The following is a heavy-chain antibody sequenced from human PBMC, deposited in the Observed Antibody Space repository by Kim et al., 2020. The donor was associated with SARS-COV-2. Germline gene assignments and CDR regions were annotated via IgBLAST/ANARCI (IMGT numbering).Heavy chain of an antibody. D-gene: IGHD3-10*01. V-gene: IGHV4-39*01. J-gene: IGHJ4*02. Sequence: SLKSRVTISVDTSKNQFSLKLSSVTAADTAVYYCARLVLLWFGEPSTFDYWGQGTLVTVSS. CDR3: ARLVLLWFGEPSTFDY.